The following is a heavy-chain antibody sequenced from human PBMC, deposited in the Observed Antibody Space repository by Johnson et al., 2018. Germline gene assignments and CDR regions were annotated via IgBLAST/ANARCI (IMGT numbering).Heavy chain of an antibody. CDR2: IKQDGSEK. V-gene: IGHV3-7*04. Sequence: EVQLVESGGGLVQPGGSPRLSCAASGFTFSSYWMTWVRQAPGKGLEWVANIKQDGSEKYYVDSVKGRFTISRDNAKHSMYLQKNSLRAEDTAVYYCARGQRPSSSGWYVDVFDIWGQGTMVTVSS. D-gene: IGHD6-19*01. CDR3: ARGQRPSSSGWYVDVFDI. CDR1: GFTFSSYW. J-gene: IGHJ3*02.